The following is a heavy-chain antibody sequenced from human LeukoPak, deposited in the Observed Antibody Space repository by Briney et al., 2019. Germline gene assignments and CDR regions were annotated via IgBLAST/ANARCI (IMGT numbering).Heavy chain of an antibody. Sequence: RTGGSLRLSCAASGFTFSDYTMNWVRQAPGKGLEWVASITSGSSYIYYADSVKGRFTISRDNAKNSLYLQMNSLRAEDTALYYCAKDRDYGGQKSLDYWGQGTLVTVSS. CDR2: ITSGSSYI. CDR1: GFTFSDYT. CDR3: AKDRDYGGQKSLDY. V-gene: IGHV3-21*01. D-gene: IGHD4-23*01. J-gene: IGHJ4*02.